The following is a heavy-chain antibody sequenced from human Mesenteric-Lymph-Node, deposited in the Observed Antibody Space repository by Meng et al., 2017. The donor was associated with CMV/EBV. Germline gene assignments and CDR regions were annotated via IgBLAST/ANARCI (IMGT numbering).Heavy chain of an antibody. Sequence: GESLKISCAASGFTFSNYNMNWVRQAPGKGLEWVSYISSSSSTTTYYADSVKGRFTISRDNSKNTLYLQMNSLRAEDTAVYYCARGGRWLQSPTPPLFWGQGTLVTVSS. V-gene: IGHV3-48*01. D-gene: IGHD5-24*01. CDR3: ARGGRWLQSPTPPLF. J-gene: IGHJ4*02. CDR2: ISSSSSTTT. CDR1: GFTFSNYN.